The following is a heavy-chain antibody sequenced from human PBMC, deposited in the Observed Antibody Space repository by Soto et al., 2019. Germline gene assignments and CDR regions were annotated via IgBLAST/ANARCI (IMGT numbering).Heavy chain of an antibody. CDR2: ISGSGGST. Sequence: EVQLLESGGGLVQPGGSLRLSCAASGFTFSSYAMSWVRQAPGKGLEWVSAISGSGGSTYYADSVKGRFTISRDNSKNTLYLQRNSLRAEDTAVYYCAKVTATTMVRGVIIRWFDPWGQGTLVTVSS. J-gene: IGHJ5*02. D-gene: IGHD3-10*01. CDR1: GFTFSSYA. CDR3: AKVTATTMVRGVIIRWFDP. V-gene: IGHV3-23*01.